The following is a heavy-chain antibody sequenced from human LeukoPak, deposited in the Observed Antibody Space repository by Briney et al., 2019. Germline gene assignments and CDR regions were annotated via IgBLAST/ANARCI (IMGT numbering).Heavy chain of an antibody. CDR2: IIPILGIA. CDR1: GYTLTGYY. J-gene: IGHJ3*02. Sequence: SVKVSCKASGYTLTGYYMHWVRQAPGQGLEWMGRIIPILGIANYAQKFQGRVTITTDESTSTAYMELSSLRSEDTAVYYCARDPPAYYYDSSGYSTLDAFDIWGQGTMVTVSS. V-gene: IGHV1-69*04. CDR3: ARDPPAYYYDSSGYSTLDAFDI. D-gene: IGHD3-22*01.